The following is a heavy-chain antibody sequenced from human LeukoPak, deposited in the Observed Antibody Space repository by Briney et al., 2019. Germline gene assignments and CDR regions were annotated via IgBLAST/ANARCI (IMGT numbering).Heavy chain of an antibody. J-gene: IGHJ4*02. D-gene: IGHD3-22*01. CDR1: GFTFRSYG. Sequence: PGGPLRLSCVASGFTFRSYGMSGVRQAPGKGRVWVSTVRGSGGSTYYADSVKGRFTFARDNSENTLCLQMNSLRAEDTAIYYCARRRYDSSGHHDYWGQGTLVTVSS. CDR2: VRGSGGST. CDR3: ARRRYDSSGHHDY. V-gene: IGHV3-23*01.